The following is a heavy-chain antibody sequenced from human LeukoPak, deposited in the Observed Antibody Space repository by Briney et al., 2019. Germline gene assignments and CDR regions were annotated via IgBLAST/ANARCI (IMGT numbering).Heavy chain of an antibody. CDR1: GFTFSSYS. V-gene: IGHV3-21*01. J-gene: IGHJ4*02. Sequence: PGGSLRLSCAASGFTFSSYSMNWVRQAPGKGLEWVSSISSSSSYIYYADSVKGRFTISRDNAKNSLYPQMNSLRAEDTAVYYCARDMDYYGSGSYYNSPDYWGQGTLVTVSS. CDR2: ISSSSSYI. D-gene: IGHD3-10*01. CDR3: ARDMDYYGSGSYYNSPDY.